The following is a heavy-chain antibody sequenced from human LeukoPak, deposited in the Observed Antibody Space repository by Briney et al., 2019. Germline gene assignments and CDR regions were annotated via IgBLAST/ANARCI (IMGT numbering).Heavy chain of an antibody. D-gene: IGHD6-13*01. J-gene: IGHJ4*02. CDR2: INHNAETI. V-gene: IGHV3-48*01. Sequence: GGSLRLSCAASGFTFSSYVMSWVRQAPGKGLEWVSYINHNAETIYYADSVKGRFTISRDNAKNSLYLQMNSLRAEDTAVYYCAKDSYSKGDFWGQGVLVTVSS. CDR1: GFTFSSYV. CDR3: AKDSYSKGDF.